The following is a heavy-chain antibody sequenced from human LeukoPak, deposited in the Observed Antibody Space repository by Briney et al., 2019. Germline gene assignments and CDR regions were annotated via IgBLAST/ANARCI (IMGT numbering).Heavy chain of an antibody. D-gene: IGHD1-26*01. J-gene: IGHJ4*02. Sequence: SPSETLSLTCTVSGYSINSGYYWVWIRQPPGKGLEWIGSIYRSGSTNYNPSLKSRVTISVDTSKNQFSLKLSSVTAADTAVYYCAREVGATTYDYWGQGTLVTVSS. CDR1: GYSINSGYY. CDR2: IYRSGST. V-gene: IGHV4-38-2*02. CDR3: AREVGATTYDY.